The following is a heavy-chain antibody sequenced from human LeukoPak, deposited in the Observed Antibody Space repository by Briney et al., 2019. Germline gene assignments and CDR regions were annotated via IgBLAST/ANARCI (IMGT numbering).Heavy chain of an antibody. Sequence: ASVKVSCKASGGTFSSYAISWVRQAPGQGLEWMGGIIPIFGTANYAQKFQGRVTITADESTGTAYMELSSLRSEDTAVYYCARGEMTTVTTAYFDLWGRGTLVTVSS. V-gene: IGHV1-69*13. CDR2: IIPIFGTA. CDR3: ARGEMTTVTTAYFDL. J-gene: IGHJ2*01. CDR1: GGTFSSYA. D-gene: IGHD4-17*01.